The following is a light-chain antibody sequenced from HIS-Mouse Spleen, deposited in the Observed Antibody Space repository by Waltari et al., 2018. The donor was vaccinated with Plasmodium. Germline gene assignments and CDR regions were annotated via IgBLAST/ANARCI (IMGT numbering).Light chain of an antibody. Sequence: ETELTQSPATLSMSPGARATLTGRASQSVSSYLAWYQQQPGQAPRLLIYDASNRATGIPARFSGSGSGTDFTLTISSLEPEDFAVYYCQQRSNWPSLTFGGGTKVEIK. CDR2: DAS. CDR3: QQRSNWPSLT. J-gene: IGKJ4*01. V-gene: IGKV3-11*01. CDR1: QSVSSY.